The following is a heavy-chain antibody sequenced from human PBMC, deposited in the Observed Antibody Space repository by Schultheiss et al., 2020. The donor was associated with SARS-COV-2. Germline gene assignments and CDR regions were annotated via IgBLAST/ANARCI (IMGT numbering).Heavy chain of an antibody. CDR2: IYHSGST. CDR3: ARHENLNWGGDY. V-gene: IGHV4-30-2*01. J-gene: IGHJ4*02. CDR1: GGSISSGGYS. D-gene: IGHD7-27*01. Sequence: SETLSLTCAVSGGSISSGGYSWSWIRQPPGKGLEWIGYIYHSGSTYYNPSLKSRVTMSVDTSKNQFSLKLSSVTAADTAVYYCARHENLNWGGDYWGQGTLVTVSS.